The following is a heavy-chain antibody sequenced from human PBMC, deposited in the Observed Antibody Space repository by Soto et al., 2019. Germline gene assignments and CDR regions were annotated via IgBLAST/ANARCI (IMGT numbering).Heavy chain of an antibody. V-gene: IGHV3-11*05. D-gene: IGHD5-18*01. CDR3: ARDRDTYGHGFFDS. Sequence: GGSLRLSCAASGFIFGDFYMTWIRQAPGKGLEWVSEISTRSSYTNYADSVKGRFTVSRENANNTLYLEMNSLRAEDTSVYFCARDRDTYGHGFFDSWGQGALVTVSS. J-gene: IGHJ4*02. CDR2: ISTRSSYT. CDR1: GFIFGDFY.